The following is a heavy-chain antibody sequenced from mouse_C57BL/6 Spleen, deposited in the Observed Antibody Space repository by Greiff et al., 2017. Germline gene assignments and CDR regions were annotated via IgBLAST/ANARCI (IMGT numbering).Heavy chain of an antibody. J-gene: IGHJ4*01. Sequence: EVQLQQSGPELVKPGASVKMSCKASGYTFTDYNMHWVKQSHGKSLEWIGYINPNNGGTSYNQKFKGKATLTVNKSSSTAYMELRSLTSEDSAVYYCARRGYGSSYVGAMDYWGQGTSVTVAS. D-gene: IGHD1-1*01. CDR2: INPNNGGT. CDR3: ARRGYGSSYVGAMDY. V-gene: IGHV1-22*01. CDR1: GYTFTDYN.